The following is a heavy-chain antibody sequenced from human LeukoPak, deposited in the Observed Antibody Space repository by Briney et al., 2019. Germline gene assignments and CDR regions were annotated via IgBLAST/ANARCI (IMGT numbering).Heavy chain of an antibody. D-gene: IGHD2-15*01. J-gene: IGHJ4*02. Sequence: PSETLSLTCTVSGGSISSGSYYWSWIRPPAGKGLEWIGRIYTSGSTYYNHSLKSRVTISIDTSKNQLSLKLSTVTAADTAVYYCARDIRYCSGGSCYVLWGQGTLVTVSS. CDR3: ARDIRYCSGGSCYVL. CDR1: GGSISSGSYY. V-gene: IGHV4-61*02. CDR2: IYTSGST.